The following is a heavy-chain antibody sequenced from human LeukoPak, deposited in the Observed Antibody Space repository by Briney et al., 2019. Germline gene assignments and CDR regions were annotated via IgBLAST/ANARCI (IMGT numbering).Heavy chain of an antibody. D-gene: IGHD1-1*01. J-gene: IGHJ4*02. CDR1: GYTFTSYA. Sequence: GASVKVSCKASGYTFTSYAMHWVRQAPGQRLEWMGWINAGNGNTKYSQKFQGRVTITRDTSASTAYMELSSLRSEDTAVYYCARPQGALYNWNDRQFDYWGQGTLVTVSS. CDR2: INAGNGNT. V-gene: IGHV1-3*01. CDR3: ARPQGALYNWNDRQFDY.